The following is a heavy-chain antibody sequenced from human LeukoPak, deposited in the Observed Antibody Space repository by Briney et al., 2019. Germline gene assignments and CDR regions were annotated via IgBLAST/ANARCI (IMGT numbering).Heavy chain of an antibody. CDR3: ATYDYGADYFDY. CDR2: ISSGGDTT. V-gene: IGHV3-11*01. Sequence: GGSLRLSCAASGFTFSDYYMSWIRQAPGKGLEWVSYISSGGDTTYYADSVTGRFTISRDNAKNSLYLQMNSLRAEDTAIYYCATYDYGADYFDYWGQGTMVNVST. CDR1: GFTFSDYY. J-gene: IGHJ4*02. D-gene: IGHD4/OR15-4a*01.